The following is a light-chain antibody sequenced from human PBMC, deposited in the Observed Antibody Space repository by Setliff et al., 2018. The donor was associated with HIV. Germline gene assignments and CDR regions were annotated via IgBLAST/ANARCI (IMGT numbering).Light chain of an antibody. V-gene: IGLV2-23*02. CDR3: CSYAGSSTPGI. CDR2: EVS. J-gene: IGLJ2*01. CDR1: SSNVGTYNL. Sequence: QSALAQPASVSGSPGQSITISCTGSSSNVGTYNLVSWYQHHPVKAPKLVIYEVSKRPSGVSDRFSGSKSGNTVSLTISGLQAEDEAYYYCCSYAGSSTPGIFGGGTKVTVL.